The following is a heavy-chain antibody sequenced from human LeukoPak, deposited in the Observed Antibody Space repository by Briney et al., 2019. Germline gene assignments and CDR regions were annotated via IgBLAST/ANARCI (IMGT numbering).Heavy chain of an antibody. CDR3: ARGPMARGVIIRRSKSGYFDY. D-gene: IGHD3-10*01. CDR1: GYTFTGYY. Sequence: ASVKVSCKASGYTFTGYYMHWVRQAPGQGLGWMGWINPNSGGTNYAQKFQGRVTMTRDTSISTAYMELSRLRSDDTAVYYCARGPMARGVIIRRSKSGYFDYWGQGTLVTVSS. V-gene: IGHV1-2*02. J-gene: IGHJ4*02. CDR2: INPNSGGT.